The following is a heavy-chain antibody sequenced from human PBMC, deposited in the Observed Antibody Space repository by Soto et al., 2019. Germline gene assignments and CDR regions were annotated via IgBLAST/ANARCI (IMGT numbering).Heavy chain of an antibody. Sequence: VTPKRSSASYGLTFSRFTTHGVCQAPGQGLEWVSSISISSDISYADSVKGRFTISRDNAKNSLFLQMSSLTAEDTAVYFCARDSDQDIVVVPEAFLRDHFHNEMDVWGQGT. CDR1: GLTFSRFT. CDR3: ARDSDQDIVVVPEAFLRDHFHNEMDV. J-gene: IGHJ6*02. CDR2: ISISSDI. V-gene: IGHV3-21*01. D-gene: IGHD2-21*01.